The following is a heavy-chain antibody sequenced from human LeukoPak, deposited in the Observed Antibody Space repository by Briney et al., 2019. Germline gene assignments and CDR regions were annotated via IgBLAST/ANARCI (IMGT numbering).Heavy chain of an antibody. CDR2: VNHSGST. Sequence: SETLSLTCAVYGGSFSGYYWSWIRQPPGKGLEWIGEVNHSGSTNYNPSLKSRVTISVDTSKNQFSLKLSSVTAADTAVYYCARSRPPGGDDYWGQGTLVTVSS. CDR3: ARSRPPGGDDY. J-gene: IGHJ4*02. V-gene: IGHV4-34*01. D-gene: IGHD2-21*02. CDR1: GGSFSGYY.